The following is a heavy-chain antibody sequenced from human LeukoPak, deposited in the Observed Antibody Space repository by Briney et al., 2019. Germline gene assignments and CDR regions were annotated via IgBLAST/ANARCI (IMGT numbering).Heavy chain of an antibody. D-gene: IGHD1-26*01. CDR2: ISWNSGSI. Sequence: GRSLRLSCAASGFTFDDYAMHWVRQAPGKGLEWVSGISWNSGSIGYADSVKGRFTISRDNAKNSLYLQMNSLRAEDTALYYCAKDIKQWEPNLYYYYGMDVWGQGTTVTVSS. J-gene: IGHJ6*02. CDR1: GFTFDDYA. CDR3: AKDIKQWEPNLYYYYGMDV. V-gene: IGHV3-9*01.